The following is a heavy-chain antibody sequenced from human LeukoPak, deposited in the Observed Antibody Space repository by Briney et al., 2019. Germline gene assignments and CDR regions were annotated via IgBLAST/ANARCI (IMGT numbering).Heavy chain of an antibody. CDR1: GGSISSYY. J-gene: IGHJ6*03. V-gene: IGHV4-59*01. Sequence: SETLSLTCTVSGGSISSYYWSWIRQPPGKGLEWIGYIYYSGSTNYNPSLKSRVTISVDTSKNQFSLKLSSVTAADTAVYYCARVGTVTTADKGYYYYYYYMDVWGKGTTVTISS. CDR2: IYYSGST. CDR3: ARVGTVTTADKGYYYYYYYMDV. D-gene: IGHD4-17*01.